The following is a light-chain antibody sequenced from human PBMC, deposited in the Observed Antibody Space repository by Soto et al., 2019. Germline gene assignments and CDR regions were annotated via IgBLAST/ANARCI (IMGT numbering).Light chain of an antibody. Sequence: EIVLTQSPGTLSLSPGERATLSCRASQSVSSSYLAWYQQKPGQAPSLLIYGASSRATGISDRFSGSGSGTDIILTISRLEPEDFAVYYCQLHGTFGQGTKVEVK. V-gene: IGKV3-20*01. J-gene: IGKJ1*01. CDR1: QSVSSSY. CDR2: GAS. CDR3: QLHGT.